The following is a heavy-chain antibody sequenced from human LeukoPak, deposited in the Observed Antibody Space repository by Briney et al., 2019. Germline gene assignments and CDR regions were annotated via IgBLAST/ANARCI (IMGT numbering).Heavy chain of an antibody. J-gene: IGHJ6*03. D-gene: IGHD6-19*01. V-gene: IGHV1-2*02. CDR2: INPNSGGT. CDR1: GYTFTGYY. Sequence: ASVKVSCKASGYTFTGYYMHWVRQAPGQGLEWMGWINPNSGGTNYAQKFQGRVTMTRDTSISTAYMELSRLRSDDTAVYYCARGVYSSGWFLYYYYYMDVWGKGTTVTISS. CDR3: ARGVYSSGWFLYYYYYMDV.